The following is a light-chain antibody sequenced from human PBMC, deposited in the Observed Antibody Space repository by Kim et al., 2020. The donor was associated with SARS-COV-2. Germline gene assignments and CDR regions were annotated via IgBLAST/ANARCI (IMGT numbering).Light chain of an antibody. V-gene: IGLV1-44*01. CDR1: SSNIGSNT. CDR3: AAWDDSLNGWV. CDR2: SNN. J-gene: IGLJ3*02. Sequence: ELTQPPSASGTPGHRVTISCSGSSSNIGSNTVNWYQQLPGTAPKLLIYSNNQRPSGVPDRFSGSKSGTSASLAISGLQSEDEADYYCAAWDDSLNGWVFGGGTQLTVL.